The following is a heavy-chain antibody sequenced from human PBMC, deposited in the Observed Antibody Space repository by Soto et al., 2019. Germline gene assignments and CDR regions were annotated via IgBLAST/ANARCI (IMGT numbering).Heavy chain of an antibody. D-gene: IGHD3-3*01. J-gene: IGHJ4*02. Sequence: GGSLRLSCAASGFTFSNAWMNWVRQAPGKGLEWVGRIKSKTDGGTTDYAAPVKGRFTISRDDSKNTLYLQMNSLKTEDTAVYYCTTTPPEIRFLEWLFFDYWGQGTLVTVSS. CDR1: GFTFSNAW. V-gene: IGHV3-15*07. CDR2: IKSKTDGGTT. CDR3: TTTPPEIRFLEWLFFDY.